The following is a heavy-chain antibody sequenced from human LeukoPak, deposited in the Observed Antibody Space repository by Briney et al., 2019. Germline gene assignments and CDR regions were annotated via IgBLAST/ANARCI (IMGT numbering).Heavy chain of an antibody. J-gene: IGHJ4*02. V-gene: IGHV3-23*01. Sequence: PGGFLRLSCAASEFTFSNYAMSWVRQAPGKGLEWVSTISSSGGSAYYADSLRGRFTISRDNSKNTLYLQMNSLRAEDSAVYYCARDPALSGYFDYWGQGTLVTVSS. D-gene: IGHD3-16*02. CDR1: EFTFSNYA. CDR2: ISSSGGSA. CDR3: ARDPALSGYFDY.